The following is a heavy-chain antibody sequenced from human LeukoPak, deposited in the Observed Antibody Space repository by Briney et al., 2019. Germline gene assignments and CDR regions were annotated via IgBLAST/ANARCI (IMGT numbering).Heavy chain of an antibody. J-gene: IGHJ3*02. D-gene: IGHD6-19*01. V-gene: IGHV1-8*02. Sequence: ASVKVSCKASGYIFTSYDINWVRQATGQGLEWMGWVNPNNGNTGFAQKFQGRVTMSRDTSISTAYMELRSLRSEDTAVYYCVRESTLAVTGSDASDIWGQGTKVIVSS. CDR3: VRESTLAVTGSDASDI. CDR2: VNPNNGNT. CDR1: GYIFTSYD.